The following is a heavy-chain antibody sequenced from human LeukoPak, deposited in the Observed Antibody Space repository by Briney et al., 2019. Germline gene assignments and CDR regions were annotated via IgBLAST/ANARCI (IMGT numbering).Heavy chain of an antibody. V-gene: IGHV3-30-3*01. J-gene: IGHJ4*02. CDR2: ISYDGSNK. CDR3: ARAPSWWWLDY. CDR1: GFTFSSYS. Sequence: PGRSLRLSCAASGFTFSSYSTHWVCQAPGKGLEWVAVISYDGSNKFHADSVKGRFTISRDNSKSTLYLQMNSLRAEDTAVYYCARAPSWWWLDYWGQGTLVTVSS. D-gene: IGHD2-21*01.